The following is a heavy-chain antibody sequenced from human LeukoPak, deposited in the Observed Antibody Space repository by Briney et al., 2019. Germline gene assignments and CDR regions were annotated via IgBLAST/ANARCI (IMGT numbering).Heavy chain of an antibody. J-gene: IGHJ4*02. CDR1: GGSISSGSYY. CDR2: IYTSGST. D-gene: IGHD3-22*01. V-gene: IGHV4-61*02. CDR3: ARSYDSSGYYFDY. Sequence: SVTLSLTCTVSGGSISSGSYYWSWIRQPAGKGLEWIGRIYTSGSTNYNSSLKSRVTISVDTSKNQFSLKLSSVTAADTAVYYCARSYDSSGYYFDYWGQGTLVTVSS.